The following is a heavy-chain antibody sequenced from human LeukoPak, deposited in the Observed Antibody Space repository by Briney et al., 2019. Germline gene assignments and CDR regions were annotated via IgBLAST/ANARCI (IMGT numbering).Heavy chain of an antibody. J-gene: IGHJ3*02. CDR1: GYTFTSYG. CDR3: ARRSIAARPDRGAFDI. V-gene: IGHV1-69*13. D-gene: IGHD6-6*01. CDR2: IIPIFGTA. Sequence: SVKVSCKASGYTFTSYGISWVRQAPGQGLEWMGGIIPIFGTANYAQKFQGRVTITADESTSTAYMELSSLRSEDTAVYYCARRSIAARPDRGAFDIWGQGTMVTVSS.